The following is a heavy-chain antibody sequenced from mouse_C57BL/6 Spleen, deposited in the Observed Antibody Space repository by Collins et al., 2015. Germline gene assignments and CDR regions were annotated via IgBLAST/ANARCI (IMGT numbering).Heavy chain of an antibody. CDR3: ARNGNWYFDV. CDR2: ILPGSGST. D-gene: IGHD2-1*01. CDR1: GYTFSSYW. V-gene: IGHV1-9*01. Sequence: QVQLQQSGAELMKPGASVKISCKATGYTFSSYWIEWVKQRPGHGLEWIGEILPGSGSTNYTFTADTSSNTAYMQLSSLTSEDSAVYYCARNGNWYFDVWGAGTTVTVSS. J-gene: IGHJ1*01.